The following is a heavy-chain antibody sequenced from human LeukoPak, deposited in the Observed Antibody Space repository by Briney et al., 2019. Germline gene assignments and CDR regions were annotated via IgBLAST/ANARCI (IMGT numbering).Heavy chain of an antibody. V-gene: IGHV3-23*01. CDR2: ISGSGGST. CDR3: AKGPTDFDY. J-gene: IGHJ4*02. CDR1: GFTFGSYA. Sequence: PGGSLRRSCAASGFTFGSYAMSWVRQAPGKGVEWVSAISGSGGSTYYADSVKGRFTISRDNSKNTLYLRMNSLRAEDTAVYYCAKGPTDFDYWGQGTLVTVSS.